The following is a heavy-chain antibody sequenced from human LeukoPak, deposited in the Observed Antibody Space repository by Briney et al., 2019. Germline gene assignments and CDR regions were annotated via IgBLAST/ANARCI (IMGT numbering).Heavy chain of an antibody. J-gene: IGHJ4*02. CDR3: ARDALYCSSTACPKVDY. CDR2: IYQSGNT. Sequence: SETLSLTCTVSGYSISSGYYWGWIRQPPGKGLEWIGSIYQSGNTYYNPSLKRRVTISVDTPKNQFSLKLSSVTAAHTAVYYCARDALYCSSTACPKVDYWGQGALVTVSS. CDR1: GYSISSGYY. D-gene: IGHD2-2*01. V-gene: IGHV4-38-2*02.